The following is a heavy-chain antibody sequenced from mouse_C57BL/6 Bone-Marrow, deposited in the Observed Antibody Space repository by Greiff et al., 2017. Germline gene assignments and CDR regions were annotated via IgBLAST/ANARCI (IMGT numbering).Heavy chain of an antibody. J-gene: IGHJ4*01. CDR2: IDPSDSYT. V-gene: IGHV1-69*01. CDR1: GYTFTSYW. CDR3: ARDYYGSSDDAMDY. Sequence: QVQLQQPGAELVMPGASVKLSCKASGYTFTSYWMHWVKQRPGQGLEWIGEIDPSDSYTNYNQKFKGKSTLTVDKSSSTAYMQLSSLTSEDSAVYYCARDYYGSSDDAMDYGGRGPAATVSS. D-gene: IGHD1-1*01.